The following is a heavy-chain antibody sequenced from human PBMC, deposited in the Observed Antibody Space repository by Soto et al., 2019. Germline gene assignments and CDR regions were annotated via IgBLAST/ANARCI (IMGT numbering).Heavy chain of an antibody. V-gene: IGHV1-58*01. CDR1: GFTFTSSA. D-gene: IGHD1-26*01. Sequence: ASVKVSCKAPGFTFTSSAVQWVRQARGQRLEWIGWIVVGSGNTNYAQKFQERVTITRDMSTSTAYMELSSLRSEDTAVYYCAADVGATREDYWGQGTLVTVSS. CDR3: AADVGATREDY. CDR2: IVVGSGNT. J-gene: IGHJ4*02.